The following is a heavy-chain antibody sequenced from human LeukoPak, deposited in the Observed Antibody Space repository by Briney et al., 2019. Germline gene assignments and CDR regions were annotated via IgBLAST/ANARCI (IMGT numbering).Heavy chain of an antibody. CDR3: AKDFIVVVPAAILYYFDY. CDR1: GFTFSSYS. CDR2: ISSSSSYI. J-gene: IGHJ4*02. D-gene: IGHD2-2*01. Sequence: PGGSLRLSCAASGFTFSSYSMNWVRQAPGKGLEWVSSISSSSSYIYYADSVKGRFTISRDNAKNSLYLQMNSLRAEDTAVYYCAKDFIVVVPAAILYYFDYWGQGTLVTVSS. V-gene: IGHV3-21*04.